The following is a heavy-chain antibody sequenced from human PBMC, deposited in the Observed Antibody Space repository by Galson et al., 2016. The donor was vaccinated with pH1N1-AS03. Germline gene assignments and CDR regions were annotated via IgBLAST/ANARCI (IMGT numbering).Heavy chain of an antibody. CDR2: ISNRGNEK. CDR1: GFTFSNFG. CDR3: AKTTFGGVIVSGKMSLDY. Sequence: SLRLSCAASGFTFSNFGMHWVRQSPGRGREWVAVISNRGNEKYYEDSGKGRFTISRDNSKSTVYLQLNSLRAEDTAVYYCAKTTFGGVIVSGKMSLDYWGQGTLVTFSS. D-gene: IGHD3-16*02. J-gene: IGHJ4*02. V-gene: IGHV3-30*18.